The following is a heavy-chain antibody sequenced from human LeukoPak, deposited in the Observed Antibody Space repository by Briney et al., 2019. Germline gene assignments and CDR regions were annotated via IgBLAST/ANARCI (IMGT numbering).Heavy chain of an antibody. J-gene: IGHJ5*02. V-gene: IGHV4-61*01. Sequence: PSETLSLTCTVSGGSISSSSYYWSWIRQPPGKGLEWIGYIYYSGSTNYNPSLKSRVTISVDTSKNQFSLKLSSVTAADTAVYYCARDYSQLGRFDPWGQGTLVTVSS. CDR3: ARDYSQLGRFDP. CDR2: IYYSGST. CDR1: GGSISSSSYY. D-gene: IGHD6-6*01.